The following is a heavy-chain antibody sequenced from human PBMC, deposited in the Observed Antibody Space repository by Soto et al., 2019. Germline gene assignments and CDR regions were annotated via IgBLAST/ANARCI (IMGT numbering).Heavy chain of an antibody. CDR3: LKDLDPVSSGYYCFDY. CDR1: GFTFSSYA. CDR2: ISSNGGST. V-gene: IGHV3-64D*06. Sequence: GGSLRLSCSASGFTFSSYAMHWVRQAPGKGLEYVSAISSNGGSTYYADSVKGRFTISRDNSKNTLYLQMSSLRAEDTAVYYCLKDLDPVSSGYYCFDYWGQGTLVTVSS. J-gene: IGHJ4*02. D-gene: IGHD3-22*01.